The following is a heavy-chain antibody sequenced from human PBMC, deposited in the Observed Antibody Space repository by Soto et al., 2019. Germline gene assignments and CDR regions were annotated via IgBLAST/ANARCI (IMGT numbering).Heavy chain of an antibody. Sequence: EGQLVESGGGLVQPGGSLRLSCAASGFIFSSYWMHWVRQAPGKGLVWLSRINPDGSSTHYVDPVKGRFTISRDNAKNTLDLQMNSLRGEDTAVYYCARGDRATTGYWGPGTLVTVSS. V-gene: IGHV3-74*01. D-gene: IGHD1-1*01. CDR3: ARGDRATTGY. J-gene: IGHJ4*02. CDR1: GFIFSSYW. CDR2: INPDGSST.